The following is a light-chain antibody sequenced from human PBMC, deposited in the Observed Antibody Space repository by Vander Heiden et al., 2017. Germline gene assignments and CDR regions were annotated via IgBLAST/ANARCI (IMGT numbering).Light chain of an antibody. CDR2: GAS. V-gene: IGKV3-15*01. CDR3: QQYNNWPPLT. CDR1: QSVSSN. Sequence: DIVMTQSPATLSVSPGARATLSCSASQSVSSNLAWYQQKPGQAPRLLIYGASTRATGIPARFSGSGSGTEFTLTISSLQSEDFAVYYCQQYNNWPPLTFGGGTKVEIK. J-gene: IGKJ4*01.